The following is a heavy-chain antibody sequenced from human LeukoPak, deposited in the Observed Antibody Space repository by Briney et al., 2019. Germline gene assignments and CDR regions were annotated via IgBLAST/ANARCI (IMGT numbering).Heavy chain of an antibody. D-gene: IGHD3-22*01. CDR1: GFTFSSYW. J-gene: IGHJ3*02. Sequence: GGSLRLSCAASGFTFSSYWMSWVRQAPGKGLEWVANIKQDGSEKYYVDSVKGRFTISRDNSKNTLYLQMNSLRAEDTAVYYCAKDGLNYYDSSGYYYAFDIWGQGTMVTVSS. CDR2: IKQDGSEK. V-gene: IGHV3-7*01. CDR3: AKDGLNYYDSSGYYYAFDI.